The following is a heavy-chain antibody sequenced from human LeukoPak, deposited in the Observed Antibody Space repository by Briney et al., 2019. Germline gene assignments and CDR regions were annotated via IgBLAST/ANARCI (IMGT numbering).Heavy chain of an antibody. J-gene: IGHJ4*02. D-gene: IGHD3-22*01. CDR1: GGTFSSYA. CDR2: IIPIFGTA. Sequence: SVKVSCKASGGTFSSYAISWVRQAPGQGLEWMGGIIPIFGTANYAQKFQGRVTITTDESTSTAYMELSSLRSEDTAVYYCVRGPSRMGYYDSSGYYVQFDYWGQGTLVTVSS. V-gene: IGHV1-69*05. CDR3: VRGPSRMGYYDSSGYYVQFDY.